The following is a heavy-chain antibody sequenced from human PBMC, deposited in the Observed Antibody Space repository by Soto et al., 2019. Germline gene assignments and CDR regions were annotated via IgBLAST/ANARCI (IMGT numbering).Heavy chain of an antibody. Sequence: GGSLRLSCVASGFTFSNAYMNWVRQAPGKGLEWVARIKSTTAGGTTDYAAPVKGRFTISRDDSRNTLFLQMNSLKAEDTALYYCTPHSPTSGVVVDPYYFDYWGQGTQLTVSS. CDR3: TPHSPTSGVVVDPYYFDY. V-gene: IGHV3-15*07. CDR1: GFTFSNAY. CDR2: IKSTTAGGTT. J-gene: IGHJ4*02. D-gene: IGHD2-15*01.